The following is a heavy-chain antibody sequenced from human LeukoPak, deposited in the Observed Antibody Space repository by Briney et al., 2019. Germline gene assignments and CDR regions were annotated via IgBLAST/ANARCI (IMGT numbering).Heavy chain of an antibody. CDR1: GSSFYSYW. Sequence: GESLKTSFKGSGSSFYSYWIAWVRQMPGRGLEWMGIIYPGDSDTTYSPSFQGQVTISADKSISTAYLQWSSLKASDTAMYFCARRRSSTLIDYWGQGTLVTVSS. CDR3: ARRRSSTLIDY. D-gene: IGHD3-10*01. CDR2: IYPGDSDT. V-gene: IGHV5-51*01. J-gene: IGHJ4*02.